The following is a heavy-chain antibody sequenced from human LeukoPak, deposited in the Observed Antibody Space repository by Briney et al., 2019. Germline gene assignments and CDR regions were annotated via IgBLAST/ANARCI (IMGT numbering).Heavy chain of an antibody. CDR3: ATDIRSSPLGF. CDR1: GFRVTNDY. CDR2: IYAGGST. D-gene: IGHD3-9*01. Sequence: PGGSLRLSCAASGFRVTNDYMNWVRQAPGKGLEWVSIIYAGGSTYYADSVKGRFTISRDSSNNTLFLQMSNLRADDSGLYYCATDIRSSPLGFWGHGTLVTV. J-gene: IGHJ4*01. V-gene: IGHV3-66*01.